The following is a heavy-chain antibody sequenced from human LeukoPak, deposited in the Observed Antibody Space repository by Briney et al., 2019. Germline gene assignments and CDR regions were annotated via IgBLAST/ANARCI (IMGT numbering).Heavy chain of an antibody. V-gene: IGHV4-59*01. D-gene: IGHD6-19*01. CDR1: GGSISSYY. Sequence: SETLSLTCTVSGGSISSYYWSWIRQPPGKGLEWIGDINYSGSTTYNPSLTGRVTISVDTSKNQFSLKLNSVTAADTAVYYCARGRASSWSPFTYWGQGILVTVSS. CDR3: ARGRASSWSPFTY. CDR2: INYSGST. J-gene: IGHJ4*02.